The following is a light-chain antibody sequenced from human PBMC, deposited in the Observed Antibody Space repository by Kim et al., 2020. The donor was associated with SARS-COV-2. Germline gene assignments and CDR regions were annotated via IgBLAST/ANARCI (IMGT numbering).Light chain of an antibody. CDR3: ETWDSNTRV. Sequence: SSVKLTCTLSNGHSSYIIAWHQQQPGKAPRYLMKLEGSGSYNKGSGVPDRFSGSSSGADHYLTISNLQSEDEADYYCETWDSNTRVFGGGTQLTVL. J-gene: IGLJ3*02. CDR1: NGHSSYI. CDR2: LEGSGSY. V-gene: IGLV4-60*03.